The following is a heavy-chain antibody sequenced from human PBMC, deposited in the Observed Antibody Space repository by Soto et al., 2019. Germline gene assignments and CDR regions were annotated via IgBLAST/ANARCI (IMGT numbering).Heavy chain of an antibody. CDR1: RYTFTSYY. D-gene: IGHD3-3*01. V-gene: IGHV1-46*01. CDR2: INPNSGGT. Sequence: ASVKVSCKALRYTFTSYYLHWVRQAPGQGLEWLGVINPNSGGTTYPQKFQGRVTMTRDTSTSTGYMELSSLRSEDTAMYYCARVLYNFWSGYGMDVWGQGTSVTVSS. J-gene: IGHJ6*02. CDR3: ARVLYNFWSGYGMDV.